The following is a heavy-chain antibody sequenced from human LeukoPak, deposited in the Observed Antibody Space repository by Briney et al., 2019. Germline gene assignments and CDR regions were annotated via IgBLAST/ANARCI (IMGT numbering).Heavy chain of an antibody. V-gene: IGHV3-23*01. J-gene: IGHJ4*02. Sequence: PGGSLRLSCAASGFTFSSYAMSWVRQAPGKGLEWVSAISGSGGSTYYADSVKGRFTISRNNSKNTLYLQMNSLRAEETAVYYCAKNLAARPEDSDVDYFDYWGQGTLVTVSS. D-gene: IGHD6-6*01. CDR2: ISGSGGST. CDR1: GFTFSSYA. CDR3: AKNLAARPEDSDVDYFDY.